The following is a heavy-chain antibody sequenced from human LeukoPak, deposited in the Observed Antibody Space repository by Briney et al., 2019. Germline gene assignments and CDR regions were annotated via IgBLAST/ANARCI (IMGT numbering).Heavy chain of an antibody. D-gene: IGHD3-3*01. CDR1: GGSISSYY. CDR3: ARGGYYDFWSGSNGMDV. J-gene: IGHJ6*02. Sequence: SETLSLTCTVSGGSISSYYWSWIRQPPGKGLEWIGYIYYSGSTNYNPSLKSRVTISVDTSKNQFSLKLSSVTAADTAVYYCARGGYYDFWSGSNGMDVWGQGTTVTVSS. V-gene: IGHV4-59*12. CDR2: IYYSGST.